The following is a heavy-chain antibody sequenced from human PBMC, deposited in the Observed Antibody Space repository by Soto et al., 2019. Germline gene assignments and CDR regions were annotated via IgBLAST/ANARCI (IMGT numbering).Heavy chain of an antibody. CDR3: AKRQGTGAAAKNFEF. D-gene: IGHD6-13*01. CDR2: ISAEGGLI. V-gene: IGHV3-23*01. J-gene: IGHJ4*02. Sequence: PGGSLRLSCAASGFTFSNHAMSWVRKAPGQGLEWVSGISAEGGLIYYADSGKGRCNMSRDNSKNTLYLQMGSRRAEDTAVYFFAKRQGTGAAAKNFEFGGQGTLVTVS. CDR1: GFTFSNHA.